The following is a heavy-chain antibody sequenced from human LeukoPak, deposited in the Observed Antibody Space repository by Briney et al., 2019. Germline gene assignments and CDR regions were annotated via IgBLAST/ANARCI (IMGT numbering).Heavy chain of an antibody. CDR1: GYTFTSYD. CDR3: ARSAIVGYCSSTSCYDGYYYYYMDV. Sequence: HRASVKVSCKASGYTFTSYDINWVRQATGQGLEWMGWMNPNSGNTGYAQKFQGRVTMTRNTSISTAYMELSSLRSEDTAVYYCARSAIVGYCSSTSCYDGYYYYYMDVWGKGTTVTVSS. J-gene: IGHJ6*03. CDR2: MNPNSGNT. V-gene: IGHV1-8*01. D-gene: IGHD2-2*01.